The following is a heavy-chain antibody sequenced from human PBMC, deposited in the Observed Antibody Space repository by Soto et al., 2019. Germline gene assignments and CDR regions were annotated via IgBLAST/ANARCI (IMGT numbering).Heavy chain of an antibody. D-gene: IGHD3-22*01. Sequence: EVQLLESGGGLVQPGGSLRLSCAASGFTFSSYALSWVRQAPGKGLEWVSAISGSGYSTYYADSVKGRFTISRDNSRNTLYLQMYSLIAEDTAVYFCAKDLLMTITGGYKGYFDLWGRGTLVTVSS. V-gene: IGHV3-23*01. CDR3: AKDLLMTITGGYKGYFDL. CDR1: GFTFSSYA. CDR2: ISGSGYST. J-gene: IGHJ2*01.